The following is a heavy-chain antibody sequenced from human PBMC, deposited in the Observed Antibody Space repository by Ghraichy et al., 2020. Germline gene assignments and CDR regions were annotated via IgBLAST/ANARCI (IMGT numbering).Heavy chain of an antibody. V-gene: IGHV4-31*03. J-gene: IGHJ4*02. CDR1: GGSISSCGYY. CDR2: IYYSGST. Sequence: SETLSLTCTVSGGSISSCGYYWSWIRQHQGQGLEWIGYIYYSGSTYYNPTLQSRVTVSVDTSKNQFSLKLSSGTAADTAVYYCASGGQPFPHSFSFFDYWGQGTLVTVSS. CDR3: ASGGQPFPHSFSFFDY. D-gene: IGHD1-26*01.